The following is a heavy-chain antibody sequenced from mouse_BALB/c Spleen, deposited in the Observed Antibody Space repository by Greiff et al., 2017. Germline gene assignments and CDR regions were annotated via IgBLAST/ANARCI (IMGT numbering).Heavy chain of an antibody. D-gene: IGHD1-2*01. Sequence: EVQLVESGGGLVQPGGSRKLSCAASGFTFSSFGMHWVRQAPEKGLEWVAYISSGSSTIYYADTVKGRFTISRDNPKNTLFLQMTSLRSEDTAMYYCAREALPFDYWGQGTTLTVSS. V-gene: IGHV5-17*02. CDR1: GFTFSSFG. CDR3: AREALPFDY. CDR2: ISSGSSTI. J-gene: IGHJ2*01.